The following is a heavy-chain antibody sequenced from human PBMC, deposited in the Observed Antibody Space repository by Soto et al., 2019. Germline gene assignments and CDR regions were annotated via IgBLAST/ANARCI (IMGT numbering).Heavy chain of an antibody. CDR3: ARDIVVVPAARYYYYGMDV. V-gene: IGHV3-30-3*01. D-gene: IGHD2-2*01. Sequence: HPGGSLRLSCAASVFTFISYAMHWVRQAPGKGLEWVAVISYDGSNKYYADSVKGRFTISRDNSKNTLYLQMNSLRAEDTAVYYCARDIVVVPAARYYYYGMDVWGQGTTVTVSS. CDR2: ISYDGSNK. CDR1: VFTFISYA. J-gene: IGHJ6*02.